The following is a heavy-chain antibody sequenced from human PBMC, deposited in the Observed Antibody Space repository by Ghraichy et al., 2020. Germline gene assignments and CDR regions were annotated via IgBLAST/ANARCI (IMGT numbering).Heavy chain of an antibody. Sequence: ASVKVSCKASGYTFTSYAMHWVRQAPGQRLEWMGWINAGNGNTKYSQKFQGRVTITRDTSASTAYMELSSLRSEDTAVYYCARASVRIVVVNYYYYGMDVWGQGTTFTVSS. CDR3: ARASVRIVVVNYYYYGMDV. D-gene: IGHD3-22*01. CDR2: INAGNGNT. V-gene: IGHV1-3*01. CDR1: GYTFTSYA. J-gene: IGHJ6*02.